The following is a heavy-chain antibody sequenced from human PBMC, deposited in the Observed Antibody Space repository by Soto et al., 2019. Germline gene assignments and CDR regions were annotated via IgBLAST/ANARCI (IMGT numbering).Heavy chain of an antibody. CDR1: GGSISSSIYY. CDR2: IYYSGST. Sequence: SETLSLTCTVSGGSISSSIYYWGWIRQPPGKGLEWIGSIYYSGSTYYNPSLKSRVTISVDTSKNQFSLKLSSVTAADTAVYYCARAPLHPNYWGQGTLVTVSS. D-gene: IGHD4-4*01. V-gene: IGHV4-39*07. J-gene: IGHJ4*02. CDR3: ARAPLHPNY.